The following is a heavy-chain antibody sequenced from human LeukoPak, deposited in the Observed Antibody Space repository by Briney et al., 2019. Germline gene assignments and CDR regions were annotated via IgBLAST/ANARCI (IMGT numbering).Heavy chain of an antibody. CDR1: GGSISSYD. V-gene: IGHV4-59*01. CDR2: KYYSGST. CDR3: ARLKYYYDSSGYRAEYFQH. Sequence: SETLSLTCTVSGGSISSYDWSWIRQPRGKGLEWIGYKYYSGSTSYNPSLKSRVTISVDTSKNQLSLKLSSVTAADTAVYYCARLKYYYDSSGYRAEYFQHWGQGTLVTASS. J-gene: IGHJ1*01. D-gene: IGHD3-22*01.